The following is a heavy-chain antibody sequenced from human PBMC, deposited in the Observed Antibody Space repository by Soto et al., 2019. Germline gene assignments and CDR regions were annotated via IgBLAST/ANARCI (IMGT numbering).Heavy chain of an antibody. J-gene: IGHJ3*02. CDR1: GYTFTSYY. CDR2: INPSGGST. V-gene: IGHV1-46*01. Sequence: GASVKVSCKASGYTFTSYYMHWVRQAPGQGREWMGIINPSGGSTSYAQKFQGRVTMTRDTSTSTVYMELSSLRSEDTAVYYRVRDSSSRRGSDAFHISGQGTMLTVSS. CDR3: VRDSSSRRGSDAFHI. D-gene: IGHD6-6*01.